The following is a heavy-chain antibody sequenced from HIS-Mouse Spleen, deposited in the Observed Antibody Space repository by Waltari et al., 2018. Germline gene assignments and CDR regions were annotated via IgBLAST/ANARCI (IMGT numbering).Heavy chain of an antibody. CDR1: GGSISSSSYY. CDR3: AREIPYSSSWYDWYFDL. J-gene: IGHJ2*01. V-gene: IGHV4-39*07. Sequence: QLQLQESGPGLVKPSETLSLTCTVSGGSISSSSYYLGWIRQPPGKGLEWIGSIYYSGSTHYNPSLKSRVTISVDTSKNQVSLKLSSVTAADTAVYYCAREIPYSSSWYDWYFDLWGRGTLVTVSS. D-gene: IGHD6-13*01. CDR2: IYYSGST.